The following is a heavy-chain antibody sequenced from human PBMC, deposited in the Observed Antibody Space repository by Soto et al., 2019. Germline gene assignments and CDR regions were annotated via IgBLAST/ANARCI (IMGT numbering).Heavy chain of an antibody. CDR1: GGSVSIGDYL. Sequence: SETLSLTCTVFGGSVSIGDYLWSWIRQRPGKGLEWIGYIHDSGNTYYNPSLKSRVTISLDTSKNQFSLKVTPMTAADTAVYFCARARGGDSGDYASLFDRWGQGNLVTVSS. J-gene: IGHJ5*02. CDR2: IHDSGNT. V-gene: IGHV4-30-4*01. CDR3: ARARGGDSGDYASLFDR. D-gene: IGHD4-17*01.